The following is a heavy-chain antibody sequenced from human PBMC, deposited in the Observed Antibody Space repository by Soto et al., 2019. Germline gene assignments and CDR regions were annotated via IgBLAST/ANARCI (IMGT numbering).Heavy chain of an antibody. CDR3: ARQGDFWGGSGDFDY. J-gene: IGHJ4*02. CDR2: IYYNGFT. D-gene: IGHD3-3*01. Sequence: QLQLHESGPGLVKPSETLSLTCSVSGGSISSNNYYWGWIRQPPGKGLEWIGNIYYNGFTSYNPSLKSRVTISVDTSKNQFSLKLTSVTATDTAVYYCARQGDFWGGSGDFDYWGQGILVPVSS. V-gene: IGHV4-39*01. CDR1: GGSISSNNYY.